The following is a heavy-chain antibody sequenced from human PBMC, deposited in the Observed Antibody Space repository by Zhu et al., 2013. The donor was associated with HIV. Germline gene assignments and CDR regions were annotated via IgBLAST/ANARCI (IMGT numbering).Heavy chain of an antibody. J-gene: IGHJ4*02. CDR1: GYTFTSYY. D-gene: IGHD2-15*01. CDR3: ARVNCSGGSCYGGYFDY. V-gene: IGHV1-46*01. Sequence: QVQLVQSGAEVKKPGASVKVSCKASGYTFTSYYMHWVRQAPGQGLEWMGIINPSGGSTSYAQKFQGRVTMTRDTSTSTVYMELSSLRSEDTAVYYCARVNCSGGSCYGGYFDYWGQGTLVTVSS. CDR2: INPSGGST.